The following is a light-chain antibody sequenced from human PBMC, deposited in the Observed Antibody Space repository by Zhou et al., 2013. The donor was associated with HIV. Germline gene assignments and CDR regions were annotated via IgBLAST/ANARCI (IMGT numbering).Light chain of an antibody. J-gene: IGKJ1*01. CDR3: QQYNSYSPPWT. CDR2: KAS. V-gene: IGKV1-5*03. CDR1: QDISSW. Sequence: DIQMTQSPSSLSASVGDRVIITCRASQDISSWLAWYQQKPGKAPKFLIQKASLLENGVPSRFNGSGSGTEFSLTISSLQPDDFATYYCQQYNSYSPPWTFGQGTKVEIK.